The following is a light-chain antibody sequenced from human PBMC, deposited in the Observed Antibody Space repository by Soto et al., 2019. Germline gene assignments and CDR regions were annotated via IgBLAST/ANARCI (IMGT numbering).Light chain of an antibody. Sequence: DIVMTQSPDSLAVSLGERATINCKSSQSVLFSSNNKNFLAWYQQKPGQPPKLLIYWASARDSGVPDRFSGSGSGTDFTLKISRVEAEEVGVYYCMQGTHWPWTFGQGTKVDIK. J-gene: IGKJ1*01. CDR3: MQGTHWPWT. V-gene: IGKV4-1*01. CDR2: WAS. CDR1: QSVLFSSNNKNF.